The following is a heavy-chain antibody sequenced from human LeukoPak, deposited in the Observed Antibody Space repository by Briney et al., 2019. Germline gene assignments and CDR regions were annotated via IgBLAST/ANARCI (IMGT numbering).Heavy chain of an antibody. D-gene: IGHD6-19*01. CDR2: INHSGST. V-gene: IGHV4-34*01. J-gene: IGHJ4*02. Sequence: PSETLSLTCAVYGGSFSGYYWSWIRQPPGKGLEWIGEINHSGSTNYNPSLKSRVTISVDTSKNQFSLKLSSVTAADTAVYYCARGSGWYYFDYRGQGTLVTVSS. CDR1: GGSFSGYY. CDR3: ARGSGWYYFDY.